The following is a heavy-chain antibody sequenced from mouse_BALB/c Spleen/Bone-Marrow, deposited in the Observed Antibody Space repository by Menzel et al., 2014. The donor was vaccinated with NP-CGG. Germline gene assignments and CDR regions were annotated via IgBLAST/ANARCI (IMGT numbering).Heavy chain of an antibody. J-gene: IGHJ2*01. Sequence: VQLQESGAELVKPGASVKLSCKASGYTFTSYWMHWVKQRPGQGLEWIGEINPSNGRTNYNEKFKSKATLTVDKSSSTAYMQLSSLTSEDSAVYYCARCHYGNYFDYWGQGTTLTVSS. D-gene: IGHD2-1*01. CDR2: INPSNGRT. V-gene: IGHV1S81*02. CDR1: GYTFTSYW. CDR3: ARCHYGNYFDY.